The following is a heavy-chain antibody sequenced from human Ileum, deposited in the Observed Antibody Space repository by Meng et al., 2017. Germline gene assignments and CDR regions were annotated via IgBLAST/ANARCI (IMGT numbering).Heavy chain of an antibody. D-gene: IGHD2-21*01. CDR1: GDSISSRDW. Sequence: QVQLQESGPGLVKPSGTLSLTCAVSGDSISSRDWWSWVCQPPGKGLEWIGEISQESGRTNYNPSLKSRVTISLDKSKNQFSLNLNSVTAADTAVYYCVRNEGYSLGDWGQGTLVTVSS. CDR3: VRNEGYSLGD. J-gene: IGHJ4*02. CDR2: ISQESGRT. V-gene: IGHV4-4*02.